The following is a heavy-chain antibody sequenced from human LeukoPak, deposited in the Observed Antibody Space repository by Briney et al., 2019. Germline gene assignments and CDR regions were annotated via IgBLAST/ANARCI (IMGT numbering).Heavy chain of an antibody. CDR1: GGSISTYY. CDR2: VYYSGSA. V-gene: IGHV4-59*13. Sequence: PSETLSLTCTVSGGSISTYYWNWIRQSPGEALEWIGYVYYSGSANYNPSLKSRVTISVDTSKSQFSLNLTSVTAADTAVYYCARDRPPLRFLEWYRADAFDIWGQGTMVTVSS. D-gene: IGHD3-3*01. J-gene: IGHJ3*02. CDR3: ARDRPPLRFLEWYRADAFDI.